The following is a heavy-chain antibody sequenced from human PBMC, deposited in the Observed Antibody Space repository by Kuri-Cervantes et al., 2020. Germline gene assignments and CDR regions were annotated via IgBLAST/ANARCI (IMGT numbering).Heavy chain of an antibody. J-gene: IGHJ4*02. CDR1: GFTFSSYW. CDR3: AKGYYYDSSGLDY. V-gene: IGHV3-74*01. CDR2: INSDGSST. Sequence: GGSLRLSCAASGFTFSSYWMHWVRQAPGKGLVWVSRINSDGSSTSYADSVKGRFTISRDNAKNTLYLQMNSLRAEDTAVYYCAKGYYYDSSGLDYWGQGTLVTVSS. D-gene: IGHD3-22*01.